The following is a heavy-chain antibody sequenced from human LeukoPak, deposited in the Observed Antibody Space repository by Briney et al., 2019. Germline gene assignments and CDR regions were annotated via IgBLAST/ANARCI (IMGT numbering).Heavy chain of an antibody. J-gene: IGHJ6*03. CDR2: IIPIFGTA. D-gene: IGHD5/OR15-5a*01. V-gene: IGHV1-69*05. CDR1: GGTFSSYA. Sequence: SVKVSCKASGGTFSSYAISWVRQAPGQGLEWMGGIIPIFGTANYAQKFQGRVTITTDESTSTAYMELSSLRSEDTAVYYCAREGRQRFPGQNYYYYYYMDVWGKGTTVTVSS. CDR3: AREGRQRFPGQNYYYYYYMDV.